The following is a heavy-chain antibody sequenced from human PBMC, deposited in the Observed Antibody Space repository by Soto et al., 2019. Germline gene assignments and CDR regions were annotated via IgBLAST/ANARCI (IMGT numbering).Heavy chain of an antibody. V-gene: IGHV3-53*01. CDR1: GFSFSMNY. CDR2: IYSGGST. J-gene: IGHJ6*02. Sequence: RPSCAASGFSFSMNYRTLGRRAPGKGLEWVSVIYSGGSTYYADSVKGRFPNSRDNSKNTLYLQMNSLRAEDTAVYYCARDMYYYDSSGYYYYYGMDVWGQGTTVTVSS. CDR3: ARDMYYYDSSGYYYYYGMDV. D-gene: IGHD3-22*01.